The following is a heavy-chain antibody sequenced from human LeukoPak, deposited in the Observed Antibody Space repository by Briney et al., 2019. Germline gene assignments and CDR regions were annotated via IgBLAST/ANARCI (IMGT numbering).Heavy chain of an antibody. D-gene: IGHD6-19*01. V-gene: IGHV3-23*01. CDR1: GFTFSNYA. CDR2: IVGGGHGT. CDR3: AKGRAAGLLDWFDP. Sequence: GGSLRPSCAASGFTFSNYAMAWVRQAPGKGLEWVSTIVGGGHGTYYVDSVKGRFAVSRDNSMNTLYLHMSSLRADDAAVYYCAKGRAAGLLDWFDPWGQGTLVTVS. J-gene: IGHJ5*02.